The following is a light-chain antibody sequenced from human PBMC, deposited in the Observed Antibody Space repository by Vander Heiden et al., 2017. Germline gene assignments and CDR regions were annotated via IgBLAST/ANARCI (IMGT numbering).Light chain of an antibody. Sequence: SSELTHPPSLSVSPGKTASSTCSGDKLGDKYASWYQQRPGQPPVLVIHQDNKRPSGIPERFSGSNSGNTATLTISGTQAMDEADYYCQAWASSTRVFGGGTKLTVL. CDR2: QDN. J-gene: IGLJ3*02. CDR1: KLGDKY. CDR3: QAWASSTRV. V-gene: IGLV3-1*01.